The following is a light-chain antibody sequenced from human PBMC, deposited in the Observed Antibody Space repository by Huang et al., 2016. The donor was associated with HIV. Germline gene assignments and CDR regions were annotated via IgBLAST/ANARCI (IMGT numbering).Light chain of an antibody. J-gene: IGKJ1*01. Sequence: ETVLTQSPGTLSLSPGERATLSCRASQGISSRHLACYQQKPGQAPRLLIYGASSRATGIPDRFSGSGSGTDFTLTISRLEPEDLAVYFCQQYDNSPWTFGQGTKVEVK. CDR1: QGISSRH. CDR3: QQYDNSPWT. V-gene: IGKV3-20*01. CDR2: GAS.